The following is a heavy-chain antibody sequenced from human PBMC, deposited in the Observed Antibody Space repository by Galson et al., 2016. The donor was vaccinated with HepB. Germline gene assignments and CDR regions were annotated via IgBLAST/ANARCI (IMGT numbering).Heavy chain of an antibody. V-gene: IGHV5-51*01. Sequence: QSGAEVKQPGESLKNSCKTSGYNFNIYWIAWVRQMPGTGPAWMGIIYPGDSDTRYSPSFQGPVTISADKSISTAYLQWSSLKASDTAMFYCARVFWPPHRDRYYYGMDVWGQGTTVTVSS. CDR2: IYPGDSDT. CDR1: GYNFNIYW. CDR3: ARVFWPPHRDRYYYGMDV. D-gene: IGHD3-3*01. J-gene: IGHJ6*02.